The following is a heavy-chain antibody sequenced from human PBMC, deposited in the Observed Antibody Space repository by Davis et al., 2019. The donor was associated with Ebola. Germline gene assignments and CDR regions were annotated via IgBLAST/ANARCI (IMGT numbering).Heavy chain of an antibody. Sequence: GGSLRLSCSVSGFMFSSYAMHWVRQAPGKGLQYVSGITNNGGSTYYADSVKGRFIISRDNSKNTLYLQMNSLRAEDTAVYYCAKQFSGWYVAAVYYYYGMDVWGQGTTVTVSS. V-gene: IGHV3-64*04. D-gene: IGHD6-19*01. CDR2: ITNNGGST. CDR3: AKQFSGWYVAAVYYYYGMDV. J-gene: IGHJ6*02. CDR1: GFMFSSYA.